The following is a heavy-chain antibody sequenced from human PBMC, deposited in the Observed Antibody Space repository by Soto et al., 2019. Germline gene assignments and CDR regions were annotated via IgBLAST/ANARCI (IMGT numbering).Heavy chain of an antibody. J-gene: IGHJ4*02. CDR3: ASDASLGQDLGYHFDN. V-gene: IGHV3-48*02. CDR2: ISASSTNI. CDR1: GFSFGRYA. D-gene: IGHD3-16*01. Sequence: EVQLLESGGGLVQPGGSLRLSCAATGFSFGRYAMNWVRQPPGKGLEWVAYISASSTNIDYADSVKGRFTVSRDNAQNSLSLQVNSLRDEDTAVYFCASDASLGQDLGYHFDNWGQGTLVTVSS.